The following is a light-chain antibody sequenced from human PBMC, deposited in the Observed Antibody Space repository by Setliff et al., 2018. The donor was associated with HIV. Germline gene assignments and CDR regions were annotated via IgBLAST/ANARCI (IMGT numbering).Light chain of an antibody. V-gene: IGLV1-44*01. CDR2: SSN. Sequence: QSVLTQPPSASGTPGQKVTISCSGSSSNIGSNTVNWYQQLPGTAPKLLIYSSNVRPSRVPDRFSGSKSGTSASLAISGLQAEDDANYYCSSYTSTYTLYVVGTGTKVTVL. CDR3: SSYTSTYTLYV. CDR1: SSNIGSNT. J-gene: IGLJ1*01.